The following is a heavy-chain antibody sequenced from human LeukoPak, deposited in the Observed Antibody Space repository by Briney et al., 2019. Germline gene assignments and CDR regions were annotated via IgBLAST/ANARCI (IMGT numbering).Heavy chain of an antibody. CDR1: GFTFSSFG. V-gene: IGHV3-7*01. CDR2: IKQDGSEK. CDR3: ARDRFKAYGDTELGY. J-gene: IGHJ4*02. D-gene: IGHD2-21*02. Sequence: GGSLRLSCAASGFTFSSFGIHWVRQAPGKGLEWVANIKQDGSEKYYVDSVKGRFTISRDNAKNSLYLDMNSLRAEDTAVYYCARDRFKAYGDTELGYWGQGILVTVSS.